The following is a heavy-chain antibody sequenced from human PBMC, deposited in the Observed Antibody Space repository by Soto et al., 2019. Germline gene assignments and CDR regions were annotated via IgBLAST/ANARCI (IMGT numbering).Heavy chain of an antibody. Sequence: GGSLRLSCEASGFTISGCSMNWVRQAPGKGLEWLAYITIRTGNTFYADSVRGRFTISADNAENSVFLQMNSLRDEDTAVYFCVRDRDIYRDMVHADLWGQGTLVTVSS. V-gene: IGHV3-48*02. CDR2: ITIRTGNT. D-gene: IGHD5-18*01. J-gene: IGHJ4*01. CDR1: GFTISGCS. CDR3: VRDRDIYRDMVHADL.